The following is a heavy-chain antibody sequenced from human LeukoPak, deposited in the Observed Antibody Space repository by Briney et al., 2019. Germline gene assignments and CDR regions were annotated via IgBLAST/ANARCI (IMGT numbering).Heavy chain of an antibody. CDR3: ARAYDSSGYNDAFTF. V-gene: IGHV4-59*13. J-gene: IGHJ3*01. CDR1: GGSISHYY. CDR2: IDYTDNT. D-gene: IGHD3-22*01. Sequence: SETLSLTCTVSGGSISHYYWSWIRQPPGKGLEWIGYIDYTDNTYYNPSLKSRVTISIDTSKNQVSLMLTSVAAADTAVYLCARAYDSSGYNDAFTFWGQGTMVTVSS.